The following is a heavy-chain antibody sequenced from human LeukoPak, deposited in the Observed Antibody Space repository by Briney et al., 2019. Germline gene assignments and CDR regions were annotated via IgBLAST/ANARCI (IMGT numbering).Heavy chain of an antibody. Sequence: PGGSLRLSCAASGFTFSSYGMHWVRQAPGKGLEWVAVISYDGSNKYYADSVKGRFTISRDNSKNTLYLQMNSLRAEDTAVYYCAKTGGDIVVVVAATFFDYWGQGTLVTVSS. CDR1: GFTFSSYG. J-gene: IGHJ4*02. CDR3: AKTGGDIVVVVAATFFDY. CDR2: ISYDGSNK. V-gene: IGHV3-30*18. D-gene: IGHD2-15*01.